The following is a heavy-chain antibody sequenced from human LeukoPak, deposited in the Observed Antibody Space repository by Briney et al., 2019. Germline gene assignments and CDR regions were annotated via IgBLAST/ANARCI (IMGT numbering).Heavy chain of an antibody. CDR3: ARVLCVGGNLRCNWFDP. CDR2: IYYSGST. J-gene: IGHJ5*02. Sequence: SETLSLTCTVSGGSISSSSYYWGWIRQPPGKGLEWIGSIYYSGSTYYNPSLKSRVTISVDTSKNQFSLKLSSVTAADTAVYYCARVLCVGGNLRCNWFDPWGQGTLVTVSS. D-gene: IGHD4-23*01. V-gene: IGHV4-39*07. CDR1: GGSISSSSYY.